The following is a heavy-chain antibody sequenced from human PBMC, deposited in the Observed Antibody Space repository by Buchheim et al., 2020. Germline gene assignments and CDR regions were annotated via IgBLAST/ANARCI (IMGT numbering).Heavy chain of an antibody. D-gene: IGHD6-19*01. J-gene: IGHJ6*02. CDR2: MSYDGRNI. Sequence: QVQLVESGGGVVQPGRSLRLSCAASGFIFSTYGMHWVRQAPGKGLEWVSVMSYDGRNIYYADSVKGRFTISRDNSQNTRYLQLNSLRAEDSAVYYCAKEVADDYYYYGMDVWGQGTT. CDR1: GFIFSTYG. CDR3: AKEVADDYYYYGMDV. V-gene: IGHV3-30*18.